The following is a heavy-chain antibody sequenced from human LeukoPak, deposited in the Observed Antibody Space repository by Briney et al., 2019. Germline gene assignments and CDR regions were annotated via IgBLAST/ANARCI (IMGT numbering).Heavy chain of an antibody. J-gene: IGHJ4*02. CDR2: IYYSGST. D-gene: IGHD1-14*01. CDR1: GGSISSYY. V-gene: IGHV4-59*08. CDR3: ARQRKSPDVLRFDY. Sequence: SETLSLTCTVSGGSISSYYWSWIRQPPGKGLEWIGYIYYSGSTSYNPSLKSRLTISVDTSRNQFSLRLNSVTAADTAVYYCARQRKSPDVLRFDYWGQGTLVTVSP.